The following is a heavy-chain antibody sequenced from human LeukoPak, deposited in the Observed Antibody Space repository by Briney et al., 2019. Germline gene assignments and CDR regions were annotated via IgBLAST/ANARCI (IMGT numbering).Heavy chain of an antibody. Sequence: PGGSLRLSCAASGFAFSSYWMSWVRQAPGKGLEWVANIKQEGSEKYYVDSVKGRFTISRDNAKNSLYRQMNSLRAEDTAVYYCARPPLYYDSSGGQDYWGQGTLVTVSS. D-gene: IGHD3-22*01. CDR1: GFAFSSYW. CDR2: IKQEGSEK. CDR3: ARPPLYYDSSGGQDY. V-gene: IGHV3-7*01. J-gene: IGHJ4*02.